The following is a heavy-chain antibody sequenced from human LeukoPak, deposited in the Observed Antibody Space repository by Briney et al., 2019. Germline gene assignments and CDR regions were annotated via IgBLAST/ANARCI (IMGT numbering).Heavy chain of an antibody. CDR3: ARARIDY. J-gene: IGHJ4*02. Sequence: GGSLRLSCEASGLTFSNAWMTWVRQAPGKGLEWVANIKDDGSEKYSVDSVKGRFTISRDNAKNLLYLQMSSLRAEDTAVYYCARARIDYWGQGTLVTVSS. D-gene: IGHD1-14*01. CDR1: GLTFSNAW. V-gene: IGHV3-7*04. CDR2: IKDDGSEK.